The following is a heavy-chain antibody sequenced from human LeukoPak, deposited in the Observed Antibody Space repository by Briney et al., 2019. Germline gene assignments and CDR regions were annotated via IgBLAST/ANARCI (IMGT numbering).Heavy chain of an antibody. D-gene: IGHD4-11*01. CDR2: ISSSSTYI. V-gene: IGHV3-21*01. CDR3: ARDPYSGLFDY. CDR1: GFTFSSYA. Sequence: GGSLRLSCAASGFTFSSYAMSWVRQAPGKGLEWVSSISSSSTYIYYADSVKGRFTISRDNAKNSLYLQMNSLRAEDTAVYYYARDPYSGLFDYWGQGTLVTVSS. J-gene: IGHJ4*02.